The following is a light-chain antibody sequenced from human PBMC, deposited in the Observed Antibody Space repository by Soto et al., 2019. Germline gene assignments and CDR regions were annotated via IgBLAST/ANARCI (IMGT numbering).Light chain of an antibody. J-gene: IGKJ5*01. V-gene: IGKV1-5*03. CDR1: PSIRTW. CDR3: QQYNSDMYT. CDR2: KAS. Sequence: VHLACRTSPSIRTWLAWYQQKPGKAPEVLIYKASTLKSGVPSRFSGSGSGTEFTITISSLQPEDSATYYCQQYNSDMYTFGQGTRLEIK.